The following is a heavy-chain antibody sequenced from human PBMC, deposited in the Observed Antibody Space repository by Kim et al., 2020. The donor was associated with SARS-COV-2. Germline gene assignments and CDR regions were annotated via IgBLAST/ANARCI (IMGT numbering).Heavy chain of an antibody. V-gene: IGHV4-59*01. D-gene: IGHD2-21*02. CDR2: IYYSGST. Sequence: SETLSLTCTVSGGSISSYYWSWIRQPPGKGLEWIGYIYYSGSTNYNPSLKSRVTISVDTSKNQFSLKLSSVTAADTAVYYCARCIGGDCYLDYWGQGTLVTVSS. J-gene: IGHJ4*02. CDR3: ARCIGGDCYLDY. CDR1: GGSISSYY.